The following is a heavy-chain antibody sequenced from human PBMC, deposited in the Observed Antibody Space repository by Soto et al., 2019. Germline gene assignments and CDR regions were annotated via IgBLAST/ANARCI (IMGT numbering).Heavy chain of an antibody. D-gene: IGHD3-3*01. CDR1: GGSIRSYY. J-gene: IGHJ4*02. V-gene: IGHV4-59*01. Sequence: SEPLSHKCTVSGGSIRSYYWSWIRKPPGKGLEWIGYIYYSGSTNYNPSLKSRVTISVDTSKNQFSLKLSSVTAADTAVYYCARTPDHLEWMILDYWGQGTLVTVSS. CDR2: IYYSGST. CDR3: ARTPDHLEWMILDY.